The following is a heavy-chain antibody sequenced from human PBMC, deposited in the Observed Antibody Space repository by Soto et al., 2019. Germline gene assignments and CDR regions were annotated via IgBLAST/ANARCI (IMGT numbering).Heavy chain of an antibody. CDR3: ARRAHMSRRGETFSYYYYGMDV. J-gene: IGHJ6*02. CDR1: GYSFTSYW. V-gene: IGHV5-10-1*01. CDR2: IDPIDSYT. D-gene: IGHD3-16*01. Sequence: GESLKISCRGSGYSFTSYWISWVRQMPGKGLEWMGRIDPIDSYTNYSPSFQGHVTISADKSISTAYLQWSSLKASDTAMYYCARRAHMSRRGETFSYYYYGMDVWGQGTTVTVSS.